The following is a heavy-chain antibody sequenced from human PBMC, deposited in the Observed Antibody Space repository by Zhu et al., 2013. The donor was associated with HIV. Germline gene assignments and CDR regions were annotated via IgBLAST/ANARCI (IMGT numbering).Heavy chain of an antibody. CDR1: GGTFSSYA. J-gene: IGHJ3*02. CDR3: ARYRSLGNYYDSSGYYLSDAFDI. D-gene: IGHD3-22*01. CDR2: IIPIFGTA. V-gene: IGHV1-69*06. Sequence: QVQLVQSGAEVKKPGSSVKVSCKASGGTFSSYAISWVRQAPGQGLEWMGGIIPIFGTANYAQKFQGRVTITADKSTSTAYMELSSLRSEDTAVYYCARYRSLGNYYDSSGYYLSDAFDIWGQGTMVTVSS.